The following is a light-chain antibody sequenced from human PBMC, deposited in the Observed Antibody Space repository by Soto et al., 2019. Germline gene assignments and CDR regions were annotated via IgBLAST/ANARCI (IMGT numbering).Light chain of an antibody. CDR1: SSDIGGYNY. CDR2: EVS. J-gene: IGLJ1*01. CDR3: SSYTSSSTLYV. Sequence: QSVLTQPASVSGSPGQSITISCAGTSSDIGGYNYVSWYQQHPGKAPKVMIYEVSNRPSGVSNRFSGSKSGNTASLTISGLQAEEEADYYCSSYTSSSTLYVFGSGTKVTVL. V-gene: IGLV2-14*01.